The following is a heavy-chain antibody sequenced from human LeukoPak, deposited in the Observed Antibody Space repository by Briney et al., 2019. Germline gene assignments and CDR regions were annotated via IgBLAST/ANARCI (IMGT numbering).Heavy chain of an antibody. D-gene: IGHD1-26*01. CDR3: AKTMGAIDHDY. J-gene: IGHJ4*02. CDR1: GFTFSSYA. V-gene: IGHV3-30-3*02. CDR2: ISYDGSNK. Sequence: GGSLRLSCAASGFTFSSYAMHWVRQAPGKGLEWVAVISYDGSNKYYADSVKGRFTISRDNSKNTLYLQMNSLRAEDTAVYYCAKTMGAIDHDYWGQGTLVTVSS.